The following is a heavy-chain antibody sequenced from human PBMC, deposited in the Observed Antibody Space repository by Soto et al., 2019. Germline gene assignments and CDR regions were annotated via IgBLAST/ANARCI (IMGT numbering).Heavy chain of an antibody. Sequence: SVKVSCKASGGTFSSYAISWVRQAPGQGLEWMGGIIPIFGTANYAQKFQGRVTITADESTSTAYMELSSLRAEDTAVYYCAKQESDWNDHFDYWGQGTLVTVSS. CDR3: AKQESDWNDHFDY. V-gene: IGHV1-69*13. J-gene: IGHJ4*02. CDR2: IIPIFGTA. CDR1: GGTFSSYA. D-gene: IGHD1-1*01.